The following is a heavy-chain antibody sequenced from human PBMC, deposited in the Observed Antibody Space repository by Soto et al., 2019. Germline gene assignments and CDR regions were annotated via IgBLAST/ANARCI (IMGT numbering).Heavy chain of an antibody. Sequence: SETLSLTCTVSGGSISSYYWSWIRQPPGKGLEWIGYIYYSGSTNYNPSLKSRVTISVDTSKNQFSLKLSSVTAADTAVYYCARAGYCSSTSCYTGGYYYYGMDVWGQGTTVTVS. CDR2: IYYSGST. CDR3: ARAGYCSSTSCYTGGYYYYGMDV. CDR1: GGSISSYY. D-gene: IGHD2-2*02. V-gene: IGHV4-59*01. J-gene: IGHJ6*02.